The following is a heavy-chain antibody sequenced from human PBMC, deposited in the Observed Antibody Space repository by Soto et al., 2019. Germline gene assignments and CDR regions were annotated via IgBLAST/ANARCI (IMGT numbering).Heavy chain of an antibody. CDR1: GGSFSGYY. D-gene: IGHD4-17*01. V-gene: IGHV4-34*01. Sequence: SETLSLTCAVYGGSFSGYYWSWIRQPPGKGLEWIGEINHSGSTNYNPSLKSRVTISVDTSKNQFSLKLSSVTAADTAVYYCARGPSVTTIAPDGMDVWGQGTTVTVSS. J-gene: IGHJ6*02. CDR2: INHSGST. CDR3: ARGPSVTTIAPDGMDV.